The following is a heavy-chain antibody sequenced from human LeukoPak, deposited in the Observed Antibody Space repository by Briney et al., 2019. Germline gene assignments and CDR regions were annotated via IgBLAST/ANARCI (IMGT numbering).Heavy chain of an antibody. J-gene: IGHJ3*02. D-gene: IGHD1-14*01. CDR1: GYTFTAYY. CDR3: ARDVSGISSATDTFDM. CDR2: NNPNSGDT. V-gene: IGHV1-2*06. Sequence: ASVKVSCKASGYTFTAYYMYWGRQAPGQGLEWGGRNNPNSGDTKYAQKFQGRVTMTRDTSISTVYMELTGLRSDDTAVYCCARDVSGISSATDTFDMWGQGRVVTVSS.